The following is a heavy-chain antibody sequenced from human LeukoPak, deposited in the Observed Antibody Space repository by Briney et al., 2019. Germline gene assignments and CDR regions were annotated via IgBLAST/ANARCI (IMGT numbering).Heavy chain of an antibody. J-gene: IGHJ6*02. CDR2: ISGSGGST. Sequence: GGSLRLSCAASEFIFSSYAMSCVRQAPGKGLEWVSAISGSGGSTYYADSVKGRFTISRDNSKNTLYLQMNSLRAEDTAVYYCAKDQGEPVAGYYCYYGMHVWSQGTTVTVSS. D-gene: IGHD6-19*01. V-gene: IGHV3-23*01. CDR3: AKDQGEPVAGYYCYYGMHV. CDR1: EFIFSSYA.